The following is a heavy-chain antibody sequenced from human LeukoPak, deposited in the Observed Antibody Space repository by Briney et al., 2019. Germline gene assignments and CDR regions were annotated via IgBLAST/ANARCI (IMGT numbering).Heavy chain of an antibody. CDR3: AGAGNYDFWSGSDGGDNWFDP. Sequence: ASVKVSCKASGYSFTSHYMHWVRQAPGQGLEWMGLINPSGSSTLYAQKFQGRVTMTRDMSTTTDYMELSSLRSEDTAVYYCAGAGNYDFWSGSDGGDNWFDPWGQGTLVTVSS. V-gene: IGHV1-46*01. CDR2: INPSGSST. D-gene: IGHD3-3*01. J-gene: IGHJ5*02. CDR1: GYSFTSHY.